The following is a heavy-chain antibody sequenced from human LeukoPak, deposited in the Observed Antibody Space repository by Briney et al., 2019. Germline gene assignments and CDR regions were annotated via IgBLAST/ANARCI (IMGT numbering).Heavy chain of an antibody. CDR1: GVSITTYY. CDR3: AREVRDCSSTSCSPSGFDP. D-gene: IGHD2-2*01. J-gene: IGHJ5*02. V-gene: IGHV4-59*13. CDR2: IYHSGST. Sequence: SETLSLTCTVSGVSITTYYWSWIRQPPGKGLEWIGYIYHSGSTNYNPSLKSRVTISVDTSKNQFSLKLSSVTAADTAVYYCAREVRDCSSTSCSPSGFDPWGQGTLVTVSS.